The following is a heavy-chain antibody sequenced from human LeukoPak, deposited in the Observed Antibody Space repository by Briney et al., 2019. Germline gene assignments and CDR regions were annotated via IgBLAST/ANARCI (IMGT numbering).Heavy chain of an antibody. Sequence: SETLSLTCTVSGGSISSSSYYWGWIRQPPGKGLEWIGSIYYSGSTYYNPSLKSRVTISVDTSKNQFSLKLSSVTAADTAVYYCARDYGSGILIDYWGQGTLVTVSS. J-gene: IGHJ4*02. CDR1: GGSISSSSYY. CDR2: IYYSGST. V-gene: IGHV4-39*07. D-gene: IGHD3-10*01. CDR3: ARDYGSGILIDY.